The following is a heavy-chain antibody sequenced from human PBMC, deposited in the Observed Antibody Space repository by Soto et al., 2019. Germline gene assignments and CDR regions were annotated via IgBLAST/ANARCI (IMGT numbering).Heavy chain of an antibody. V-gene: IGHV3-23*01. CDR2: ISGSGDKT. J-gene: IGHJ4*02. CDR3: VTGSGY. Sequence: GGSLRLSCAASGFTLSSSAVRWVRQVPGKGLEWISSISGSGDKTFYADSVKGRFTISRDNSKNTLYLQMNTLRAEDTAIYYCVTGSGYWGQGTLVTVSS. D-gene: IGHD3-10*01. CDR1: GFTLSSSA.